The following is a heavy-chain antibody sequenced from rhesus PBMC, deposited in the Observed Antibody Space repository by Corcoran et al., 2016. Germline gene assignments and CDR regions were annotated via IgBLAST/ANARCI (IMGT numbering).Heavy chain of an antibody. V-gene: IGHV2-95*01. CDR2: IYWNDSK. CDR1: GFSISTTGTG. J-gene: IGHJ1*01. D-gene: IGHD4-23*01. CDR3: ARQYSNAYFEL. Sequence: QVTLKESGPALVKSTQTLTLTCTFSGFSISTTGTGVGWIRQPPGKALEWLATIYWNDSKYYPTSPKSRLTIHKDTSKNPVVLTITNMDPVDTATYYCARQYSNAYFELWGQGALVTVSS.